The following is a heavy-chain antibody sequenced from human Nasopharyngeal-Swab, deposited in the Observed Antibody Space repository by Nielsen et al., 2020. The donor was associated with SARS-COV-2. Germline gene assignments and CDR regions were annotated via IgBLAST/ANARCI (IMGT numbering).Heavy chain of an antibody. CDR3: ASNYGDYAESRARFDY. Sequence: WIREPPGKGVEWIGEINHRGSTNYNPSLKRRVTISVDTSKNQFSLKLSSETAADTAVYYCASNYGDYAESRARFDYWGQGTLVTVSS. V-gene: IGHV4-34*01. J-gene: IGHJ4*02. CDR2: INHRGST. D-gene: IGHD4-17*01.